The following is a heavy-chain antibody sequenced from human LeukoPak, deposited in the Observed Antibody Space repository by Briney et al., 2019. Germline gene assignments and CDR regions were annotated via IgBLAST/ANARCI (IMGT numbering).Heavy chain of an antibody. CDR1: GFHFSSHG. CDR2: IIRDGSVR. J-gene: IGHJ5*02. Sequence: GGSLRLSFSASGFHFSSHGRHWVRHAPGKGLGWVSRIIRDGSVRNYAASGAGRFKISRDNAENTLYLQMNKLGVEDTAVYFCARDPSVNNAIGYNWFDHWGQGALVTVSS. D-gene: IGHD2/OR15-2a*01. V-gene: IGHV3-74*01. CDR3: ARDPSVNNAIGYNWFDH.